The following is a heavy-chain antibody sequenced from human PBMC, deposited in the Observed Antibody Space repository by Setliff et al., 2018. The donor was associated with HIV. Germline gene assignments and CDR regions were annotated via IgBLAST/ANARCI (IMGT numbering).Heavy chain of an antibody. D-gene: IGHD6-19*01. CDR3: VCRTVVAGKGLPPDS. J-gene: IGHJ4*02. Sequence: GASVKVSCKASGGTFSSSAFSWVRQAPGQGVEWMGGIIPILSMTSYAQKFQGRATITADISTSTAYLELSSLRSEDTALFYCVCRTVVAGKGLPPDSWGQGTLVTSPQ. CDR2: IIPILSMT. V-gene: IGHV1-69*10. CDR1: GGTFSSSA.